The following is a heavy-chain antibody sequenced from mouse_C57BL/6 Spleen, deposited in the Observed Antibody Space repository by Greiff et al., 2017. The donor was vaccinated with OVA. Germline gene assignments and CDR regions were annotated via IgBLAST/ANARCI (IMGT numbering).Heavy chain of an antibody. CDR2: IDPETGGT. Sequence: VQLQQSGAELVRPGASVTLSCKASGYTFTDYEMHWVKQTPVHGLEWIGAIDPETGGTAYNQKFKGKAILTADKSSSTAYMELRSLTSEDSAVYYGTRGTTVVAKVYFDYWGQGTTLTVSS. CDR3: TRGTTVVAKVYFDY. D-gene: IGHD1-1*01. V-gene: IGHV1-15*01. CDR1: GYTFTDYE. J-gene: IGHJ2*01.